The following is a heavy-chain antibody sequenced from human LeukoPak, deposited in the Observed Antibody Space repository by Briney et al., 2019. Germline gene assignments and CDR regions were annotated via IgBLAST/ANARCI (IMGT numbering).Heavy chain of an antibody. CDR2: ISSSSSTI. CDR1: GFTFSSYN. V-gene: IGHV3-48*02. CDR3: ATLGPDYYYGMDV. Sequence: GGSLRLSCAASGFTFSSYNLNWVRQAPGKGLEWVSYISSSSSTIFYADSVKGRFTISRTNAKNSLYLQMNTPRDEDTAFDSCATLGPDYYYGMDVWGQGTTVTVSS. J-gene: IGHJ6*02.